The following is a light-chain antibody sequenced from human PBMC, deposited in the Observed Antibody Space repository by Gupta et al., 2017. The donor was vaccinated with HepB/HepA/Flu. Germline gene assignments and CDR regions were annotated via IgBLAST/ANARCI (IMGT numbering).Light chain of an antibody. V-gene: IGLV2-14*04. CDR1: SSDVGGYNY. CDR2: DVS. CDR3: RSYTSSGSWV. J-gene: IGLJ3*02. Sequence: TSAFTGTSSDVGGYNYFSWYQQHPGNAPKIMSYDVSNRHSGVSNRSSGAKSGNTASLTISGVQADDEAEYYCRSYTSSGSWVFGGGTKMTVL.